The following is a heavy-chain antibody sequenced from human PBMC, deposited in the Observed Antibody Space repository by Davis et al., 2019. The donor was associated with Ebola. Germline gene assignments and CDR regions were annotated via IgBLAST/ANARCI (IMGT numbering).Heavy chain of an antibody. J-gene: IGHJ6*04. Sequence: PSETLSLTCVISGDSVSSGGWNWIRQSPSRGLEWLGRTYYKSKWYNDYAVSVKSRITINPDTSKNQSSLQLNSVTPEDTALYYCARGWFRGGMDVWGEGTTVTVSS. CDR2: TYYKSKWYN. D-gene: IGHD3-10*01. V-gene: IGHV6-1*01. CDR3: ARGWFRGGMDV. CDR1: GDSVSSGG.